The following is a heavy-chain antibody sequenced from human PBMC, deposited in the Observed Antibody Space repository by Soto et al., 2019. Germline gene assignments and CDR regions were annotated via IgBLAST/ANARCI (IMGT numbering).Heavy chain of an antibody. J-gene: IGHJ4*02. CDR1: GYTFTGYY. CDR2: INSNSGGT. CDR3: ARETYYYDSSGYYPAFDY. V-gene: IGHV1-2*04. Sequence: ASVKVSCKASGYTFTGYYMHWVRQAPGQGSEWMGWINSNSGGTNYAQKFQGWVTMTRDTSISTAYMELSRLRSDDTAVYYCARETYYYDSSGYYPAFDYWGQGTLVTVSS. D-gene: IGHD3-22*01.